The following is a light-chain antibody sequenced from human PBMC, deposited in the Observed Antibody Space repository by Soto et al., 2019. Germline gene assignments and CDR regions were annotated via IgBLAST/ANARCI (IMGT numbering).Light chain of an antibody. V-gene: IGKV1-39*01. J-gene: IGKJ1*01. CDR2: AAS. CDR3: QQSDRTWR. CDR1: QSISSY. Sequence: SHMAFSRRSLSASVGGSVTITCRASQSISSYLNWYQQKPGKAPKLLIYAASSLQSGVPSRFSGSGSGTDFTLTISSLQPDDFATYYCQQSDRTWRLGQVTKAEI.